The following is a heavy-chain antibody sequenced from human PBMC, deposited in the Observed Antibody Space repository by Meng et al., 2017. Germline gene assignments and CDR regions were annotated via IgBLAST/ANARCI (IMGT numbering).Heavy chain of an antibody. J-gene: IGHJ5*02. Sequence: VQLLQSGAEVKSAGSPVKVSCKASGGTFSSYAISWVRQAPGQGLEWMGGIIPIFGTANYAQKFQGRVTITADESTSTAYMELSSLRSEDTAVYYCARDYGDYAWIAKRWFDPWGQGTLVTVSS. CDR1: GGTFSSYA. V-gene: IGHV1-69*01. D-gene: IGHD4-17*01. CDR2: IIPIFGTA. CDR3: ARDYGDYAWIAKRWFDP.